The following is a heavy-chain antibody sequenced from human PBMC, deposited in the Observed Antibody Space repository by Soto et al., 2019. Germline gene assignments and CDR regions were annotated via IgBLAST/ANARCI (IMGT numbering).Heavy chain of an antibody. V-gene: IGHV3-9*01. CDR3: AKDPARYGSGFDY. CDR1: GFTFDDYA. J-gene: IGHJ4*02. Sequence: PGGSLRLSCAASGFTFDDYAMHWVRQAPGKGLEWVSGISWNSGSIGYADSVKGRFTISRDNAKNSLYLQMNSLRAEDTALYYCAKDPARYGSGFDYWGQGTLVTVSS. CDR2: ISWNSGSI. D-gene: IGHD3-10*01.